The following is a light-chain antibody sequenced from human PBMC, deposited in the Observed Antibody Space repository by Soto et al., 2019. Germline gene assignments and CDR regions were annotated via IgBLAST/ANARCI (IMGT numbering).Light chain of an antibody. CDR1: SSDVGNYNF. V-gene: IGLV2-14*01. CDR3: TSYTTSSTLV. J-gene: IGLJ3*02. Sequence: QSALTQPASVSGSPGQSITISCTGTSSDVGNYNFVSWFQQHPGNAPKLMIYEVTSRPSGVSNRFSGSKSGNTASLTISGLQAEDEADYYCTSYTTSSTLVFGGGTKLTVL. CDR2: EVT.